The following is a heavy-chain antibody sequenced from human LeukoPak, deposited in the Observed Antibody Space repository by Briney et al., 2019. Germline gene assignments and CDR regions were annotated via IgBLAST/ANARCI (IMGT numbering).Heavy chain of an antibody. CDR2: TYYRSKWYN. V-gene: IGHV6-1*01. J-gene: IGHJ4*02. Sequence: SQTLSLTCAISGDSVSSNSAAWNWIRQSPSRGLEWLGRTYYRSKWYNDYAVSVKSRITINPDTSKNQFSLQLNSVTPEDTAVYYCASSNRAAGTWDFDYWGQGTLVTVSS. CDR3: ASSNRAAGTWDFDY. CDR1: GDSVSSNSAA. D-gene: IGHD6-13*01.